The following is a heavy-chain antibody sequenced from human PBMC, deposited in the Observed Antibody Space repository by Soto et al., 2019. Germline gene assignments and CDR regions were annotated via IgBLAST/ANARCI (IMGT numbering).Heavy chain of an antibody. J-gene: IGHJ4*02. CDR3: AMLRPREPGWGGYHFEH. CDR2: IRGDNAA. CDR1: GFAFGNSV. V-gene: IGHV3-23*01. D-gene: IGHD2-15*01. Sequence: EVQLLESGGGLVQPGGSLRLSCAASGFAFGNSVMGYVRQAPGKGLEWVSSIRGDNAAYYADSVKGRFTISRDNSNNMLYLQMSYLRIEDTGVYYCAMLRPREPGWGGYHFEHWGQGALVTVST.